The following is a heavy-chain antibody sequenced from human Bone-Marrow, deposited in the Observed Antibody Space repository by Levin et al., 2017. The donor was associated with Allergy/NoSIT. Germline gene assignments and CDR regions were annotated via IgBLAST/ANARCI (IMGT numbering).Heavy chain of an antibody. CDR2: ITSYGDAT. D-gene: IGHD6-13*01. CDR1: GFRFSSYV. CDR3: VKDVAAAGNYWHFDL. Sequence: ASVKVSCAASGFRFSSYVMAWVRQAPGKGLEWVSAITSYGDATYYSDSVKGRFTISRDNSNNTVFLHMNSLRGEDSGLYYCVKDVAAAGNYWHFDLWGRGTVVTVSS. J-gene: IGHJ2*01. V-gene: IGHV3-23*01.